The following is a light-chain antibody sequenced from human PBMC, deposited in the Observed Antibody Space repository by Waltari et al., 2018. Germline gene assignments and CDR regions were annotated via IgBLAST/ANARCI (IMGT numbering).Light chain of an antibody. CDR2: GSN. CDR1: SATFGAVYD. J-gene: IGLJ2*01. Sequence: QSVLTQPPSVSWAPGQKVTISCTGTSATFGAVYDAYWYQQLPGTAPKLLFYGSNNRASGVPDRFSGSKSGTSASLAITGLQAEDEADYYCQSYDTSLSGSVFGGGTKLTVL. V-gene: IGLV1-40*01. CDR3: QSYDTSLSGSV.